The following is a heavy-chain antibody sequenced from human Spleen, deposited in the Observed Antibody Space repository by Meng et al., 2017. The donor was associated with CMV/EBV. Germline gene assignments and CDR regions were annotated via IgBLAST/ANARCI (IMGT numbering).Heavy chain of an antibody. CDR1: GFTFNNYA. CDR3: ARGDSSTTWLVFDY. D-gene: IGHD6-13*01. J-gene: IGHJ4*02. CDR2: VLGTGPT. Sequence: GESLKISCSASGFTFNNYAMTWVRQAPGKGLECVSTVLGTGPTYYADYVNGRFTISIDDSRNTSFLQLNSLRDEDTAVFYCARGDSSTTWLVFDYWGLGTLVTVSS. V-gene: IGHV3-23*01.